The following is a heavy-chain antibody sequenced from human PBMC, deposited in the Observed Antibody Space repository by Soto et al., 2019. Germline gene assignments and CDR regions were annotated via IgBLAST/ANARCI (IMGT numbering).Heavy chain of an antibody. D-gene: IGHD3-10*01. V-gene: IGHV3-23*01. CDR2: ISGSGGST. CDR1: GFIFSSYA. J-gene: IGHJ6*02. Sequence: EVQLLESGGGLVQPGGSLRLSCAASGFIFSSYAMSWVRQAPGKGLEWVSAISGSGGSTYYADSVKGRFTISRDNSKNTLYLQMNSLRAEDTAVYYCAKDRRRGDYYYYGMDVWGQGTTVTVSS. CDR3: AKDRRRGDYYYYGMDV.